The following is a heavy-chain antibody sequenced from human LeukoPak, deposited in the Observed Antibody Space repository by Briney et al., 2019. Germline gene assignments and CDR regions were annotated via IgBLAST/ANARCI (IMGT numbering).Heavy chain of an antibody. D-gene: IGHD1-7*01. V-gene: IGHV1-69*13. CDR1: GGTFSSYA. CDR2: IIPIFGTA. Sequence: SVKVSCKASGGTFSSYAISWVRQAPGQGLEWMGGIIPIFGTANYAQKFQGRVTITADESTSTAYMELSSLRSEDTAVYYCASAPGDTGTTAGFDYWGQGTLVTVSS. CDR3: ASAPGDTGTTAGFDY. J-gene: IGHJ4*02.